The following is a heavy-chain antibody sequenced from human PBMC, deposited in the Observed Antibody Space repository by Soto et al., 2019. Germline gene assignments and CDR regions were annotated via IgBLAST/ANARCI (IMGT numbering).Heavy chain of an antibody. CDR1: GFTFDDYA. CDR3: AKDMGYDLSPLGYFDY. V-gene: IGHV3-9*01. Sequence: GGSLRLSCAASGFTFDDYAMHWVRQAPWKGLEWVSGISWNSGSIGYADSVKGRFTISRDNAKNSLYLQMNSLRSEDTALYYCAKDMGYDLSPLGYFDYWGQGTLVTVSS. CDR2: ISWNSGSI. J-gene: IGHJ4*02. D-gene: IGHD5-12*01.